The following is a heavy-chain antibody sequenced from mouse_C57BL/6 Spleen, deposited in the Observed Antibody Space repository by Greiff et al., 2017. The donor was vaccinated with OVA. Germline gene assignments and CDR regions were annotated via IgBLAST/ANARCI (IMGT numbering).Heavy chain of an antibody. Sequence: QVQLKESGAELVRPGTSVKVSCKASGYAFTNYLIEWVKQRPGQGLEWIGVINPGSGGTNYNEKFKGKATLTADKSSSTAYMQLSSLTSEDSAVYFCARFLLSYWYFDVWGTGTTVTVSS. J-gene: IGHJ1*03. CDR2: INPGSGGT. D-gene: IGHD2-10*01. CDR3: ARFLLSYWYFDV. CDR1: GYAFTNYL. V-gene: IGHV1-54*01.